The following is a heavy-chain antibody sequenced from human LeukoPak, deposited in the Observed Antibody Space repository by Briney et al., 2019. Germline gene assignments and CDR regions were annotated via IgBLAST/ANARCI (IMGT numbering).Heavy chain of an antibody. V-gene: IGHV3-30*02. CDR3: AKDRSPMVNYFDY. CDR1: GFTFSSYG. CDR2: IRYDGSNK. Sequence: PGGSLRLSCAASGFTFSSYGMHWVRQAPGKGLEWVAFIRYDGSNKYYADSVKGRFTISRDNSKNTLYLQMNSLRAEDTAVYYCAKDRSPMVNYFDYWGQGTLVTVSS. D-gene: IGHD3-10*01. J-gene: IGHJ4*02.